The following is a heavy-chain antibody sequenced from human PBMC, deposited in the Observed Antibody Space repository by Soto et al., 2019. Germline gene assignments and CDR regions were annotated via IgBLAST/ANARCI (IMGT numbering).Heavy chain of an antibody. D-gene: IGHD6-19*01. J-gene: IGHJ4*02. CDR1: GDSISSSSYY. CDR3: ARPGRYSSGWPAYYFDY. Sequence: TLSLTCTVSGDSISSSSYYWGWIRQPPGKGLEWIGSIYYSGSTYYNPSLKSRVTISVDTSKNQFSLKLSSVTAADTAVYYCARPGRYSSGWPAYYFDYWGQGTQVTVSS. CDR2: IYYSGST. V-gene: IGHV4-39*01.